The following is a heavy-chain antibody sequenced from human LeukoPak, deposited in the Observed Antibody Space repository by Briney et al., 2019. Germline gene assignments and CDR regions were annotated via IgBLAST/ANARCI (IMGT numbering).Heavy chain of an antibody. Sequence: SETLSLTCAVYGGSFSGYYWSWIRQPPGKGLEWIGEINHSGSTNYNPSLKSRVTISVDTSKNQFSLKLSSVTAADTAVYYCAGLDTSAWYFDYWGQGTLVTVSS. CDR3: AGLDTSAWYFDY. CDR1: GGSFSGYY. CDR2: INHSGST. V-gene: IGHV4-34*01. D-gene: IGHD6-19*01. J-gene: IGHJ4*02.